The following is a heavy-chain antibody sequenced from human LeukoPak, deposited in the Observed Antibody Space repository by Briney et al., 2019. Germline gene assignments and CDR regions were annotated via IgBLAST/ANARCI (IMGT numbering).Heavy chain of an antibody. J-gene: IGHJ4*02. Sequence: ASVEVSCKASGYTFTGYYMHWVRQAPGQGLEWMGRINPNSGGTNYAQKFQGRVTMTRDTSISTAYMELSRLRSEDTAVYYCARDAPNPNYYDSSGYFDYWGQGTLVTVSS. CDR3: ARDAPNPNYYDSSGYFDY. V-gene: IGHV1-2*06. CDR2: INPNSGGT. D-gene: IGHD3-22*01. CDR1: GYTFTGYY.